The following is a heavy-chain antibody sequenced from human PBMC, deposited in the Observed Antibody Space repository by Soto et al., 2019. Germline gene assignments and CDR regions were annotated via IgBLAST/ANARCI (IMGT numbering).Heavy chain of an antibody. D-gene: IGHD2-15*01. J-gene: IGHJ4*02. CDR1: GGSISSGGYY. CDR3: ASQALGYCSGGSCYEGHGLDY. CDR2: IYYSGST. Sequence: SETLSLTCTVSGGSISSGGYYWSWIRQHPGKGLEWIGYIYYSGSTYYNPSLKSRVTISVDTSKNQLSLKLSSVTAADTAVYYCASQALGYCSGGSCYEGHGLDYWGQGTLVTVSS. V-gene: IGHV4-31*03.